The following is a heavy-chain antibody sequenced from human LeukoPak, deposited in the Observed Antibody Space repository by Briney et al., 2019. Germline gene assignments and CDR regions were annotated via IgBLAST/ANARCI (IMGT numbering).Heavy chain of an antibody. CDR3: AREAKVGGALQY. CDR1: GFIFSDYW. CDR2: INTDGGFT. V-gene: IGHV3-74*01. D-gene: IGHD1-26*01. Sequence: GGSLRLSCAASGFIFSDYWMHWVRQAPGKGLVWVSRINTDGGFTRYADSVQGRFIISRDTTKNTLFLQMNSLRAEDTAVYYCAREAKVGGALQYWGQGILVTVSS. J-gene: IGHJ4*02.